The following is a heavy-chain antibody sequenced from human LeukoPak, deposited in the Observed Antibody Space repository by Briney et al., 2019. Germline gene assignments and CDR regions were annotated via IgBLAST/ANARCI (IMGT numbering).Heavy chain of an antibody. J-gene: IGHJ4*02. D-gene: IGHD4-17*01. Sequence: SETLSLTCTVSGGSISSYYWSWVRQPPGQGLEWIGYIYDSGSTNYNPSLKSRVTVSVDTSRNQFSLKLSSVTAADTAVYFCAREKFDYGDSDYFDYWGQGALVTVSS. CDR3: AREKFDYGDSDYFDY. CDR1: GGSISSYY. CDR2: IYDSGST. V-gene: IGHV4-59*12.